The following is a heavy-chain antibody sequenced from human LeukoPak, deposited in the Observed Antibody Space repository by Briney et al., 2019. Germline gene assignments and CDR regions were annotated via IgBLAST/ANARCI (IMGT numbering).Heavy chain of an antibody. J-gene: IGHJ3*02. D-gene: IGHD3-22*01. V-gene: IGHV4-61*02. CDR3: VGAKQWLSFDI. CDR1: GGSISSGSYY. CDR2: IYTSGST. Sequence: SETLSLTCTVSGGSISSGSYYWSWIRQPAGKGLEWIGRIYTSGSTNYNPSLQSRVTMSVDTSKNQFSLRLSSVTAADTAVYYCVGAKQWLSFDIWGQGTVVTVSS.